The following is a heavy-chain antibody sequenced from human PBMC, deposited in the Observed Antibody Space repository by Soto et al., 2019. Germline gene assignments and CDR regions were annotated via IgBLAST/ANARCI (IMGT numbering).Heavy chain of an antibody. J-gene: IGHJ4*01. CDR1: EFTYSTYP. V-gene: IGHV3-30-3*01. Sequence: GGSLRLSCAASEFTYSTYPMHWVRQAPGKGLEWVAVISYDETNKYYADSVKGRFTISRDNSKNTLYLQMNNLRADDTAVYYCARGASDFWGAYPEIHFFDYWGHGTLVTVSS. D-gene: IGHD3-3*01. CDR3: ARGASDFWGAYPEIHFFDY. CDR2: ISYDETNK.